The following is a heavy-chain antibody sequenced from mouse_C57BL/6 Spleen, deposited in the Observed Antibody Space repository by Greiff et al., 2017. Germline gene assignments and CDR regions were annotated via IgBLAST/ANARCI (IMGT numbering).Heavy chain of an antibody. J-gene: IGHJ3*01. D-gene: IGHD2-5*01. V-gene: IGHV1-50*01. CDR1: GYTFTSYW. CDR2: IDPSDSYT. Sequence: QVQLKQPGAELVKPGASVKLSCKASGYTFTSYWMQWVKQRPGQGLEWIGEIDPSDSYTNYNQKFKGKATLTVDTSSSTAYMQLSSLTSEDSAVYYCARSEYSNYAWFAYWGQGTLVTVSA. CDR3: ARSEYSNYAWFAY.